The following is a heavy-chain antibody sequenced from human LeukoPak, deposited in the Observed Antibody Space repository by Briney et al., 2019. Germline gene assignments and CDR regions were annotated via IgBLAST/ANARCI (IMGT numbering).Heavy chain of an antibody. D-gene: IGHD6-19*01. V-gene: IGHV4-4*02. CDR3: AREVGRVHSSGWSNFDY. J-gene: IGHJ4*02. Sequence: PSETLSLTCAVSGGSISSSNWWSWVRQPPGKGLEWIGEIYHSGSTNYNPSLKSRVTISVDKSKNQFSLKLSSVTAADTAVYFCAREVGRVHSSGWSNFDYWGQGTLVTVSS. CDR2: IYHSGST. CDR1: GGSISSSNW.